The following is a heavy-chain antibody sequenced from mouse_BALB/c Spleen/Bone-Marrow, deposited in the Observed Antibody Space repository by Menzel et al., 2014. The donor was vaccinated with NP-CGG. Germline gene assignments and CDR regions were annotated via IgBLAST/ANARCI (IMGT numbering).Heavy chain of an antibody. J-gene: IGHJ3*01. V-gene: IGHV1-54*01. Sequence: QVQLQQSGAEQVRPGTSVKVSCKAAGYAFTYYLIDWIKQRPGQRPGQGLEWIGVINPGTGGTNYNEKFKGRATLTADNSSSTAYMQLSSVTSDDSAGYFCARRPWFAYWGQGTLVTVSA. CDR2: INPGTGGT. CDR3: ARRPWFAY. CDR1: GYAFTYYL.